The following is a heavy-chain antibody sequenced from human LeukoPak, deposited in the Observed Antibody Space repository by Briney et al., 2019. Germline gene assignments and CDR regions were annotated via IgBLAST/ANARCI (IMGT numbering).Heavy chain of an antibody. CDR1: GFTFSNAW. V-gene: IGHV3-15*01. J-gene: IGHJ4*02. CDR3: TTDHPLVDTAMAATFDY. CDR2: IKSKTDGGTT. Sequence: GGSLRLSCAASGFTFSNAWMSWVRQAPGKGLEWVGRIKSKTDGGTTDYAAPVKGRFTISRDDSKNTLYLQMNSLKTEDTAVYYGTTDHPLVDTAMAATFDYWGQGTLVTVSS. D-gene: IGHD5-18*01.